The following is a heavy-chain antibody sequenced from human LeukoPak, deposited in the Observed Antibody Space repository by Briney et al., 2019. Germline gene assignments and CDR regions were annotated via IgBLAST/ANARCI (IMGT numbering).Heavy chain of an antibody. V-gene: IGHV5-51*01. D-gene: IGHD7-27*01. CDR1: GXIFTSYS. Sequence: GESLKISCKGSGXIFTSYSIAWVRQMPGKGLEWMGVIYPYDSEIRYSPSFQGQVTISADKSISTAYLQWSSLKASDTAMYYCARPNWARRYFDYWGQGTLVTVSS. CDR2: IYPYDSEI. J-gene: IGHJ4*02. CDR3: ARPNWARRYFDY.